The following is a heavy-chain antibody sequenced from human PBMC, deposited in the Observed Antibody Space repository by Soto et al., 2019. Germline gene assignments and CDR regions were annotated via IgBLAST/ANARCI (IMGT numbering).Heavy chain of an antibody. J-gene: IGHJ4*02. V-gene: IGHV1-18*01. CDR3: ARDPKFAVVIRYFDY. D-gene: IGHD3-3*01. Sequence: ASVKVSCKASGYTFTSYGISWVRQAPGQGLEWMGWISAYNGNTNYAQKLQGRVTMTTDTSTSTAYMELRSLRSDDTAVYYCARDPKFAVVIRYFDYWGQGTLVTVSS. CDR1: GYTFTSYG. CDR2: ISAYNGNT.